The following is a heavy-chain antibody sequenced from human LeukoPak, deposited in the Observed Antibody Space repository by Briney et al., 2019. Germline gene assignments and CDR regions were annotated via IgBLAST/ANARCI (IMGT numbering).Heavy chain of an antibody. J-gene: IGHJ4*02. D-gene: IGHD4-23*01. CDR3: AKDLSGNSYYLSFDY. V-gene: IGHV3-23*01. Sequence: GGSLRLSCAASGFTFSSYAMSWVRQAPGKGLEWVSAISGSGGSTYYADSVKGRFTISKDNSKNTLYLQMNSLRAEDTAVYYCAKDLSGNSYYLSFDYWGQGTLVTVSS. CDR1: GFTFSSYA. CDR2: ISGSGGST.